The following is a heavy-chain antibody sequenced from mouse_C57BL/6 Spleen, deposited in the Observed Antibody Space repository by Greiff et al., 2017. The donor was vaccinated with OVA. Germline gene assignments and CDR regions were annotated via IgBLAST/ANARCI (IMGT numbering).Heavy chain of an antibody. Sequence: EVQLVESGGGLVQPKGSLKLSCAASGFSFNTYAMNWVRQAPGKGLEWVARIRSKSNNYATYYADSVKDRFTISRDDSESMLYLQMNNLKTEDTAMYYCVRHEDYSNFYAMDYWGQGTSVTVSS. CDR1: GFSFNTYA. CDR2: IRSKSNNYAT. D-gene: IGHD2-5*01. J-gene: IGHJ4*01. CDR3: VRHEDYSNFYAMDY. V-gene: IGHV10-1*01.